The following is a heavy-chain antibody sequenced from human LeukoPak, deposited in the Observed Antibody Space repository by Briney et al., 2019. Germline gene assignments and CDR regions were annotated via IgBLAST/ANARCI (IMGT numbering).Heavy chain of an antibody. D-gene: IGHD5-24*01. CDR2: ISSSSGYI. V-gene: IGHV3-21*04. Sequence: GGSLRLSCAASGFTFSSYSMNWVRQAPGKGLEWVSSISSSSGYIYYADSVKGRFTISRDNAKNSLYLQMNSLRAEDTAVYYCARALHRAFDIWGQGTMVTVSS. J-gene: IGHJ3*02. CDR1: GFTFSSYS. CDR3: ARALHRAFDI.